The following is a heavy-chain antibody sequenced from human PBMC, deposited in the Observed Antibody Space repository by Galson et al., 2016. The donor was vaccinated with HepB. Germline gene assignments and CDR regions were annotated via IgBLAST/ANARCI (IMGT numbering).Heavy chain of an antibody. Sequence: SLRLSCAASGFTFNSYAMNWVRQAPGKGLVWVSRIKGDETYISYADSVKGRFSISRDNAKNTVYLQMNSLRVEDTAVYYCAAYYYRVAGFDIWGQGTVVTVSS. J-gene: IGHJ3*02. CDR2: IKGDETYI. V-gene: IGHV3-74*01. D-gene: IGHD3-10*01. CDR1: GFTFNSYA. CDR3: AAYYYRVAGFDI.